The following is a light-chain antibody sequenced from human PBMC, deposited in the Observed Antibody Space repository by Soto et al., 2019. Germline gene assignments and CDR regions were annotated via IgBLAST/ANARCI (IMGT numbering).Light chain of an antibody. CDR1: QSVSSN. J-gene: IGKJ1*01. V-gene: IGKV3-15*01. Sequence: EIVMTQSPATLSVSPGERATLSCRASQSVSSNLAWYQQKPGQAPRLLIYGASTRATGIPARFSGSGSGTEFNLTISSLQSEDFAVYYCQQYNIWPPWTFGQGTKVEIK. CDR3: QQYNIWPPWT. CDR2: GAS.